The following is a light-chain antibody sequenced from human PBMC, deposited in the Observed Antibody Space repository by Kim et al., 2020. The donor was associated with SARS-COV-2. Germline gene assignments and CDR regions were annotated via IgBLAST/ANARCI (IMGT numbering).Light chain of an antibody. Sequence: GQRITISVPGSSSNIGSNTINWYQQRPGTAPKLLIYSNNQRPSGVPDRFSGSKSGTSASLAISGLQSEDEADYYCAAWDDSLNGYVFGAGTKVTVL. V-gene: IGLV1-44*01. CDR3: AAWDDSLNGYV. CDR2: SNN. CDR1: SSNIGSNT. J-gene: IGLJ1*01.